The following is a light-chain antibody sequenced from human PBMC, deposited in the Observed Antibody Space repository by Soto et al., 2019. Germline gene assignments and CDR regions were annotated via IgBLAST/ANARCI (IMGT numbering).Light chain of an antibody. CDR2: EVS. V-gene: IGLV2-14*01. J-gene: IGLJ1*01. CDR1: SSDVGGYNY. Sequence: QSALTQPASVSGSPGQSITISCTGTSSDVGGYNYVSWYQQHPGKAPKLMIYEVSNRPSGVSNRFSGSKSGNTASLTISGLQAEDEADYYCSSYTSSSTPYVFGPGTKVTGL. CDR3: SSYTSSSTPYV.